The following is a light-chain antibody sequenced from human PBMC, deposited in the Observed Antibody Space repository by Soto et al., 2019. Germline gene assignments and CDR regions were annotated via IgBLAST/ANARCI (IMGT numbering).Light chain of an antibody. CDR3: QHRSHWPPRT. CDR1: QTVDSY. CDR2: DAS. Sequence: EIVLRQSPDTLSLSPGERDTLSCRASQTVDSYLVWYQQKPGQAPRLLIYDASIRATGIPGRFTGSGSGTDFTLTISSLEPEDFAVYYCQHRSHWPPRTFGGGTKVEI. V-gene: IGKV3-11*01. J-gene: IGKJ4*01.